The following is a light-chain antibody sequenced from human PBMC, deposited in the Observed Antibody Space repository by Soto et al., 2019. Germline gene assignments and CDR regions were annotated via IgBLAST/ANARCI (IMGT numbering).Light chain of an antibody. J-gene: IGKJ5*01. Sequence: IVLPQSPGTLSLSPGEGATLSCRASQPVNSGYLAWYQQKPGQAPRLLMYGASSRATGIPDRFSGSGSGTDFTLTISSLEPEDFAVYYCQQRSNLITFGQGTRLEI. CDR3: QQRSNLIT. V-gene: IGKV3D-20*02. CDR1: QPVNSGY. CDR2: GAS.